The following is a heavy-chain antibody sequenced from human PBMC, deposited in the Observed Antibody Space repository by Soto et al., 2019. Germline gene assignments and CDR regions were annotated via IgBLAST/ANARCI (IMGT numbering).Heavy chain of an antibody. D-gene: IGHD3-3*01. CDR1: GFTFSSYS. J-gene: IGHJ4*02. CDR3: ARDVGSYDFCSGYHFVGY. V-gene: IGHV3-21*01. Sequence: GGSLRLSCAASGFTFSSYSMNWVRQAPGKGLEWVSSISSSSSYIYYADSVKGRFTISRDNAKNSLYLQMNSLRAEDTAVDYCARDVGSYDFCSGYHFVGYWGQGTLVTVSS. CDR2: ISSSSSYI.